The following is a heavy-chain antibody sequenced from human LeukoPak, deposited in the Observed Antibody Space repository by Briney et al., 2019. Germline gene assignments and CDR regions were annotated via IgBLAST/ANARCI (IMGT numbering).Heavy chain of an antibody. CDR1: GYTFTSYG. V-gene: IGHV1-18*01. J-gene: IGHJ5*02. Sequence: ASVKVSCKASGYTFTSYGISWVRQAPGQGLEWMGWISAYNGHTNYAQKFQGRVTMTRNTSISTAYMELSSLRSEDTAVYYCARMAAAGTRNWFDPWGQGTLVTVSS. CDR2: ISAYNGHT. CDR3: ARMAAAGTRNWFDP. D-gene: IGHD6-13*01.